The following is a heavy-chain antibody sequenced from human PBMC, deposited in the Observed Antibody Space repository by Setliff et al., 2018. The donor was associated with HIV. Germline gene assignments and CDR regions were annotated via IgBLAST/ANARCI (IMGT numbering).Heavy chain of an antibody. D-gene: IGHD3-3*01. CDR2: INPNSGAT. CDR1: GYSFTGYY. J-gene: IGHJ4*02. V-gene: IGHV1-2*02. CDR3: ATFADGPDS. Sequence: ASVKVSCKTSGYSFTGYYIHWVRQAPGQGLEWMGWINPNSGATDYAQNFLGRVTMARDTSSDTAYMDLNRLKTDDTAFYYCATFADGPDSWGQGTLVTVSS.